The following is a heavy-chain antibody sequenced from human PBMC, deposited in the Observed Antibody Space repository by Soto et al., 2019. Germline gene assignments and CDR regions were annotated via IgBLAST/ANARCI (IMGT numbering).Heavy chain of an antibody. CDR2: INHSGST. Sequence: PSETLSLTCAVYGGSFSGYYWSWIRQPPGKGLEWIGEINHSGSTNYNPSLKSRVTISVDTSKNQFSLKLSSVTAADTAVYYCARPSSKQQLVYFDYWGQGTLVTVSS. D-gene: IGHD6-13*01. J-gene: IGHJ4*02. V-gene: IGHV4-34*01. CDR1: GGSFSGYY. CDR3: ARPSSKQQLVYFDY.